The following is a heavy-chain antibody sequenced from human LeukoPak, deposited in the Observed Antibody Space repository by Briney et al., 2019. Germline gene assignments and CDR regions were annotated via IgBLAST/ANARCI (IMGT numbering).Heavy chain of an antibody. D-gene: IGHD6-6*01. CDR2: ISGSGGST. J-gene: IGHJ4*02. V-gene: IGHV3-23*01. Sequence: PGGSLRLSCAASGFTFSSYAMSWVRQAPGKGLEWVSAISGSGGSTYYADSVKGRFTISRDNSKNTLYLQMNSLRAEDTAVYYCASIPAAAPGSPFDYWGQGTLVTVSS. CDR3: ASIPAAAPGSPFDY. CDR1: GFTFSSYA.